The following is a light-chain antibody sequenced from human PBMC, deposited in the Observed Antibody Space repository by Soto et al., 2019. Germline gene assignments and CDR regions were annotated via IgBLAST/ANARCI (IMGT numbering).Light chain of an antibody. J-gene: IGLJ1*01. V-gene: IGLV2-8*01. CDR1: SSDVGGYTY. CDR3: TSYAGSNNFV. Sequence: QSVLTQPPSASGSPGQSVTISCTGTSSDVGGYTYVSWYQQHPGKAPKLVIFEVNKRPSGVPDRFSGSKPGNTASLTVSGLRTEDEADYYCTSYAGSNNFVFGTGTKVTVL. CDR2: EVN.